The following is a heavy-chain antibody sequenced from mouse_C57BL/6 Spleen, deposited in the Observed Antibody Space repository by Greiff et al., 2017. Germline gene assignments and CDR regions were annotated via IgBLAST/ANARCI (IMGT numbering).Heavy chain of an antibody. CDR2: SNPSNGGT. Sequence: VQLQQPGTELVKPGASVKLSCQASGYTFTSHWLHWVKQRPGHGPEWIGNSNPSNGGTNYNEKCKSKATLTVDKSSSTAYMQLISLTSEDSAVYYCARKLLRFYFDYWGQGTTLTVSS. CDR1: GYTFTSHW. J-gene: IGHJ2*01. CDR3: ARKLLRFYFDY. D-gene: IGHD1-1*01. V-gene: IGHV1-53*01.